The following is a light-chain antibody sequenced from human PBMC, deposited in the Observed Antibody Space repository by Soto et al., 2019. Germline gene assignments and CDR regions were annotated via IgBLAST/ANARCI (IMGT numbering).Light chain of an antibody. CDR3: SSFTTRRAYV. CDR2: EVS. CDR1: SGDIGAYNY. J-gene: IGLJ1*01. Sequence: QSALTQPASVSGSPGQSITISCTGTSGDIGAYNYVCWYQQQSDKAPKLIIYEVSYRPSGVSNRFSGSKSGNTASLTISGLQAEDEADYYCSSFTTRRAYVFGLGTKVTVL. V-gene: IGLV2-14*01.